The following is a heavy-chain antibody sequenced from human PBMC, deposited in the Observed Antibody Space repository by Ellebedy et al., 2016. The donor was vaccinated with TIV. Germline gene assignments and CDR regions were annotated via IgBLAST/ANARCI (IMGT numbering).Heavy chain of an antibody. CDR1: GFTFDDYA. CDR2: ISWNSGSI. CDR3: VRDDDTSGNYFDY. Sequence: GGSLRLSCAASGFTFDDYAMHWVRQAPGKGLEWVSGISWNSGSIGYADSVKGRFTISRDNAKNSLYLQMNSLRVEDTAVYYCVRDDDTSGNYFDYWGQGTLVTVSS. V-gene: IGHV3-9*01. D-gene: IGHD3-10*01. J-gene: IGHJ4*02.